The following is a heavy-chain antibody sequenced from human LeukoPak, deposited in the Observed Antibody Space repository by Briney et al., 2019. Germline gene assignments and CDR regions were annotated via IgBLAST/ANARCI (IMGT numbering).Heavy chain of an antibody. CDR3: AKGAWAADGPMGNNFAS. J-gene: IGHJ4*02. CDR2: IPYDASDK. Sequence: GGSLRLSCAASGFRFSDYGMHWVRQAPGKGLEWVAFIPYDASDKYYADSVKGRFTISRDNSNNTLTLHMNSLRTEDTSIYFCAKGAWAADGPMGNNFASWGQGSLVTVSS. CDR1: GFRFSDYG. D-gene: IGHD6-13*01. V-gene: IGHV3-30*02.